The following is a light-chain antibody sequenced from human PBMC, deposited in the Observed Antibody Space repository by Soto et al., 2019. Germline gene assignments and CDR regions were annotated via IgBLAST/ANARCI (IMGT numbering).Light chain of an antibody. CDR3: QSYDSSLSGV. V-gene: IGLV1-40*01. CDR1: SSNIGAGYD. J-gene: IGLJ2*01. Sequence: QAVVTQPPTVSGAPGQRVTISCTGSSSNIGAGYDEHWYQQLPGTAPKLLIYGNSNRPSGVPDRFSGSKSGTSASLAITGLQAEDEADYYCQSYDSSLSGVFGGGTQLTVL. CDR2: GNS.